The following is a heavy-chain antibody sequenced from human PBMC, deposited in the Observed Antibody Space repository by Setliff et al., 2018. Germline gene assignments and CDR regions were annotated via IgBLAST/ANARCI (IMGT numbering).Heavy chain of an antibody. J-gene: IGHJ4*02. Sequence: GGSLRLSCAASGITFSSYAMTWVRQAPGKGLEWVAVIWDDGGNKYHADSVKGRFTISRDNSKNTLYLQMNSLRPEDTAVYYCARTCSGSGCYAGLESWGQGTPVTVSS. V-gene: IGHV3-33*08. D-gene: IGHD2-15*01. CDR1: GITFSSYA. CDR3: ARTCSGSGCYAGLES. CDR2: IWDDGGNK.